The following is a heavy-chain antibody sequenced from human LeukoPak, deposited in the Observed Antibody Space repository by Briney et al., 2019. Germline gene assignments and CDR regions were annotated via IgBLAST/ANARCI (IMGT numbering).Heavy chain of an antibody. CDR2: ISYDGSNK. V-gene: IGHV3-30*18. CDR1: GFTFSRHG. CDR3: AKDPIWWNYFDY. Sequence: PGGSLRLSCGASGFTFSRHGMHWVRQAPGKGLEWVAVISYDGSNKHYADSVKGRFTISRDNSKNTLYLQMNSLRAEDTAVYYCAKDPIWWNYFDYWGQGTLVTVSS. J-gene: IGHJ4*02. D-gene: IGHD2-8*02.